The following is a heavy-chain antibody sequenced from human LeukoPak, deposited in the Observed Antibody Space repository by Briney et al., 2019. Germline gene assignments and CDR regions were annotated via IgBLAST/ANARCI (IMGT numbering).Heavy chain of an antibody. CDR1: GFTFSDYY. CDR3: ARPFSYYYYYMDV. Sequence: GGSLRLSCAASGFTFSDYYMSWIRQAPGKGLEWVSYISSSGSTIYYADSVKGRFTISRDNAKNSLYLQMNSLRAEDTAVYYCARPFSYYYYYMDVWGKGTTVTVSS. J-gene: IGHJ6*03. CDR2: ISSSGSTI. V-gene: IGHV3-11*04.